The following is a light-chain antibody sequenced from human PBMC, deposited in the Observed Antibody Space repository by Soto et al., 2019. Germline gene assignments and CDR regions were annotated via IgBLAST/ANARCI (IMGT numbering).Light chain of an antibody. CDR2: EGH. Sequence: QSVLAHPASVSGSPGQSITISCTGTSGFVGSFSLVSWYLQRPGKALKVMISEGHRRPSGVPNRFSGSTSVNSASLTISGLQADDEADYSCSLYIGASTYVFGTGSKVTGL. V-gene: IGLV2-23*01. CDR3: SLYIGASTYV. CDR1: SGFVGSFSL. J-gene: IGLJ1*01.